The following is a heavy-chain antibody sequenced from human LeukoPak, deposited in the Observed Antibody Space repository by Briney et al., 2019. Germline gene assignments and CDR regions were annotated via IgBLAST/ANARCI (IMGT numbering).Heavy chain of an antibody. D-gene: IGHD3-10*01. J-gene: IGHJ3*02. CDR2: IYYSGIT. CDR1: GGFVSSASHY. CDR3: ARGKGFWENTFDI. Sequence: SETLSLTCTVSGGFVSSASHYWSWIRQPPGKGLEWIGVIYYSGITNYNPSLNHRVTISVETSKIRFSLHLSSVTAADTAVYYWARGKGFWENTFDIWGQGTMVTVSS. V-gene: IGHV4-61*01.